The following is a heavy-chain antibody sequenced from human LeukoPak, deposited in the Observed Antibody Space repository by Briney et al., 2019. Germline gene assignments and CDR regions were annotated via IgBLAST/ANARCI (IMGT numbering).Heavy chain of an antibody. V-gene: IGHV4-31*03. CDR1: GGSITSGRYY. Sequence: SETLSLTCSVSGGSITSGRYYWTWIRQYPEKGLEWIGYSYYSGSTHFKPSLKSRATISLDKSKNQFSLNLTSATAADTAVYYCARATYDLLTGYYLDSWGQGTLVTVSS. CDR3: ARATYDLLTGYYLDS. CDR2: SYYSGST. D-gene: IGHD3-9*01. J-gene: IGHJ4*02.